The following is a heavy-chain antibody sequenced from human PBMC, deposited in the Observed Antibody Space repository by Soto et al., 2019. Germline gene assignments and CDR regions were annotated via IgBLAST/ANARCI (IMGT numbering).Heavy chain of an antibody. Sequence: GGSLRLSCAASGFTFSSFAIHWVRQAPGKGLEWVSFISYDGSKKFYADSVKGRFSISRDNSKNTLYLQMNSLKTEDTALYFCARDYSTKYTIDIWGQGTLVTVSS. CDR1: GFTFSSFA. J-gene: IGHJ4*02. D-gene: IGHD4-4*01. CDR3: ARDYSTKYTIDI. V-gene: IGHV3-30-3*01. CDR2: ISYDGSKK.